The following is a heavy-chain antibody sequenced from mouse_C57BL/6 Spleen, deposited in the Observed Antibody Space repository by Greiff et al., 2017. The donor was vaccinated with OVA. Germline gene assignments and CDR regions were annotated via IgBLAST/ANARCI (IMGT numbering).Heavy chain of an antibody. CDR1: GYTFTDYY. CDR2: IYPGSGNT. V-gene: IGHV1-76*01. J-gene: IGHJ4*01. CDR3: ARNYGSSYAYAMDY. D-gene: IGHD1-1*01. Sequence: VMLVESGAELVRPGASVKLSCKASGYTFTDYYINWVKQRPGQGLEWIARIYPGSGNTYYNEKFKGKATLTAEKSSSTAYMQLSSLTSEDSAVYFCARNYGSSYAYAMDYWGQGTSVTVSS.